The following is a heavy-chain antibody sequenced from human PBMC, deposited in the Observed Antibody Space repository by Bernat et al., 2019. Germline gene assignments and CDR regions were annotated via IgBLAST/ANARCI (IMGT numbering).Heavy chain of an antibody. V-gene: IGHV3-23*01. D-gene: IGHD2-8*01. CDR1: GFTFSTYG. CDR2: ISGSGDST. CDR3: AKDDASSPPSYFDY. Sequence: EVQLLESGGGLVQPGGSLRLSCAASGFTFSTYGLTWVRQAPGKGLEWVSAISGSGDSTYYADSVKGRFTISRDNSKNTLYLQMNSLRAEDTAVYYCAKDDASSPPSYFDYWGQGTLVTVSS. J-gene: IGHJ4*02.